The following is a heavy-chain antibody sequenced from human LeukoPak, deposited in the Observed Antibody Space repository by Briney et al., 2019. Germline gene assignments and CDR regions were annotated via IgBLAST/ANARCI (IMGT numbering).Heavy chain of an antibody. V-gene: IGHV4-59*08. J-gene: IGHJ4*02. CDR3: ARAVAGTLVRFDY. D-gene: IGHD6-19*01. CDR2: ISYSGGT. CDR1: GGSINNNY. Sequence: PSEILSLTCTVSGGSINNNYWSWIRQPPGRGLEWIGCISYSGGTKYNPSLTSRVTMSVDTSKNQFSLQLTSVTAADTAVYYCARAVAGTLVRFDYWGQGTLVTVSS.